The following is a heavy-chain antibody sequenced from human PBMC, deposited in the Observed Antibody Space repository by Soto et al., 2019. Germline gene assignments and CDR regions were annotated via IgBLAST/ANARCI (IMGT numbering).Heavy chain of an antibody. CDR2: IYYSGST. Sequence: KTSETLSLTCTVSGGSISSSSYYWGWIRQPPGKGLEWIGSIYYSGSTYYNPSLKSRVTISVDTSKNQFSLKLSSVTAADTAVYWCVTSYYYDSSGPTCFDPWGQGTLVTVLL. D-gene: IGHD3-22*01. CDR3: VTSYYYDSSGPTCFDP. J-gene: IGHJ5*02. CDR1: GGSISSSSYY. V-gene: IGHV4-39*01.